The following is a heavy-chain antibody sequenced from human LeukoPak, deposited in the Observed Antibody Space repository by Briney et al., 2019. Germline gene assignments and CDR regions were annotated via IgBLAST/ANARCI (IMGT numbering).Heavy chain of an antibody. CDR3: AKVYGSDYNWFDP. CDR2: IRYDGSNK. CDR1: GFTFSSYG. D-gene: IGHD3-10*01. Sequence: GGSLRLSCAASGFTFSSYGMHWVRQAPGKGLEWVAFIRYDGSNKYYADSVKGRFTISRDNSKNTLYLQMNSLRAEDTAVYYCAKVYGSDYNWFDPWGQGTLVTVSS. V-gene: IGHV3-30*02. J-gene: IGHJ5*02.